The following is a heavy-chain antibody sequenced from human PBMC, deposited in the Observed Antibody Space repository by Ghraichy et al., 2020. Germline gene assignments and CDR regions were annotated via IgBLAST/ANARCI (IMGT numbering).Heavy chain of an antibody. J-gene: IGHJ4*02. V-gene: IGHV3-7*03. D-gene: IGHD6-13*01. CDR2: IKQDGSEK. Sequence: GESLNISCAASGFTFSSYWMSWVRQAPGKGLEWVANIKQDGSEKYYVDSVKGRFTISRDNAKNSLYLQMNSLRAEDTAVYYCARFVRAAAGKIRRLYFDYWGQGTLVTVSS. CDR1: GFTFSSYW. CDR3: ARFVRAAAGKIRRLYFDY.